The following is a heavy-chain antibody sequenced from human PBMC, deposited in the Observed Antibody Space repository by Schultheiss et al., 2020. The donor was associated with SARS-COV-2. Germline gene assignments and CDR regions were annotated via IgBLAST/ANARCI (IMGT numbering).Heavy chain of an antibody. CDR2: FYTSAST. CDR1: GGSISSYY. J-gene: IGHJ4*02. Sequence: SETLSLTCTVSGGSISSYYWSWIRQPAGKGLEWIGRFYTSASTNYNPSLKSRVTMSVDTSKNQFSLKLFSVTAADTAVYYCARNYYASGSMDYWGQGTRVTVSS. V-gene: IGHV4-4*07. D-gene: IGHD3-10*01. CDR3: ARNYYASGSMDY.